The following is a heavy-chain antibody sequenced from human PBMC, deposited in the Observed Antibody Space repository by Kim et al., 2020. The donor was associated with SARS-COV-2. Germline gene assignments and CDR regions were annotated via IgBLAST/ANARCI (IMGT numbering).Heavy chain of an antibody. CDR1: GGSISSSSYY. Sequence: SETLSLTCTVSGGSISSSSYYWGWIRQPPGKGLEWIGSIYYSGSTYYNPSLKSRVTISVDTSKNQFSLKLSSVTAADTAVYYCARNPRFLEWLLNNWFDPWGQGTLVTVSS. D-gene: IGHD3-3*01. J-gene: IGHJ5*02. CDR3: ARNPRFLEWLLNNWFDP. V-gene: IGHV4-39*01. CDR2: IYYSGST.